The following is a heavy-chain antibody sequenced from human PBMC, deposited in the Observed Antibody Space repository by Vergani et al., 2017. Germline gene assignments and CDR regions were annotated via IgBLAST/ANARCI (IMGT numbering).Heavy chain of an antibody. V-gene: IGHV4-39*01. CDR1: GGSISSSSYY. J-gene: IGHJ4*02. D-gene: IGHD3-3*01. Sequence: QLQLQESGPGLVKPSETLSLTCTVSGGSISSSSYYWGWIRQPPGKGLEWIGSIYYSGSTYYNPSLKSRVTISVDTSKNQFSLKLSSVTAADTAVYYCARARIYDFWSGYSGKYYFDYWGQGTLVTVSS. CDR3: ARARIYDFWSGYSGKYYFDY. CDR2: IYYSGST.